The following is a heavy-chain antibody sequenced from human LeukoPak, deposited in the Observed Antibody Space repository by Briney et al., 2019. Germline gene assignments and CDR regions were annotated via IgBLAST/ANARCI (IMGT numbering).Heavy chain of an antibody. V-gene: IGHV1-2*02. D-gene: IGHD2-2*01. CDR1: GYTFTGYY. CDR2: INPNSGGT. Sequence: GASVKVSCKASGYTFTGYYMHWVRQVPGQGLEWMGWINPNSGGTNYAQKFQGRVTMTRDTSISTAYMELSRLRSDDTAVYYCAREDIVVVPAAKSRWFDPWGQGTLVTVSS. J-gene: IGHJ5*02. CDR3: AREDIVVVPAAKSRWFDP.